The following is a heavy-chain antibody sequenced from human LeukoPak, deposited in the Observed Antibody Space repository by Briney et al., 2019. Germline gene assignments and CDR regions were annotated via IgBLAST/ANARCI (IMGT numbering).Heavy chain of an antibody. CDR2: ISSSSKYI. J-gene: IGHJ4*02. V-gene: IGHV3-21*01. Sequence: GGSLRLSCAASGFTFNTYSMNWVRQAPGKGLEWVSSISSSSKYIYYADSVKGRFTISRDNAKNSLYLQMNSLRAEDTAVYYCARDLEGHICYFDYWGQGTLVTVSS. D-gene: IGHD2-21*01. CDR3: ARDLEGHICYFDY. CDR1: GFTFNTYS.